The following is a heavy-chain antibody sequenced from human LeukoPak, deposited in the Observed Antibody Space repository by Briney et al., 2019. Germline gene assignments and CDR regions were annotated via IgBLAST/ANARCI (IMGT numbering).Heavy chain of an antibody. D-gene: IGHD3-10*01. CDR3: ARGPYYGSAHHGMDV. V-gene: IGHV3-53*04. CDR1: GFTVSSNY. J-gene: IGHJ6*02. Sequence: AGGSLRLSCAASGFTVSSNYMSWVRQAPGKGLEWVSVIYSGGSTYYADSVKGRFTISRHNSKNTLYLQMNSLRAEDTAVYYCARGPYYGSAHHGMDVWGQGTTVTVSS. CDR2: IYSGGST.